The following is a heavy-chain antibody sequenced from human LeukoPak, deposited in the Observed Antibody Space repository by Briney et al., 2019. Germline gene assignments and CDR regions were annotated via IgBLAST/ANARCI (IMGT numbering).Heavy chain of an antibody. Sequence: PGGSLRLSCAASGFTFSTYPMSWVRQAPGKGLEWVSAISGSGGSTNYADSVKGRFTISRDNSKNTLYLQMNSLRAEDTAVYYCAKERTQTTSFDYWGQGTLVTVSS. CDR2: ISGSGGST. J-gene: IGHJ4*02. V-gene: IGHV3-23*01. CDR3: AKERTQTTSFDY. CDR1: GFTFSTYP. D-gene: IGHD2/OR15-2a*01.